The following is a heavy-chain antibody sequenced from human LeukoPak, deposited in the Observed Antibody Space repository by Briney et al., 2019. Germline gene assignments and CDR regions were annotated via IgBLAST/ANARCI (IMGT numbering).Heavy chain of an antibody. CDR2: IFYSGST. CDR3: ARDHGLN. D-gene: IGHD4-17*01. J-gene: IGHJ4*02. Sequence: SVTLSLTCTVSSGSISTSNYYWGWVRQRPGKALEWIGNIFYSGSTYYSPSLKSRVTISLDTSRNQFSLKLSSVTAADTAVYYCARDHGLNWGQGTLVTVSS. V-gene: IGHV4-39*07. CDR1: SGSISTSNYY.